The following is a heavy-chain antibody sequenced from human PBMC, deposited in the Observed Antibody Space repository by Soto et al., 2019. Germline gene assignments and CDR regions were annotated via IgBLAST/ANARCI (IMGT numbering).Heavy chain of an antibody. D-gene: IGHD3-3*01. CDR2: ISYDGSNK. CDR3: ADIPTIFGVVIDSRPFPHYYGMDV. J-gene: IGHJ6*02. CDR1: GFTFSSYA. Sequence: SLRLSCAASGFTFSSYAMHCVRQAPGKGLEWVAVISYDGSNKYYADSVKGRFTISRDNSKNTLYLQMNSLRAEDTAVYYCADIPTIFGVVIDSRPFPHYYGMDVWGQGTTVTASS. V-gene: IGHV3-30-3*01.